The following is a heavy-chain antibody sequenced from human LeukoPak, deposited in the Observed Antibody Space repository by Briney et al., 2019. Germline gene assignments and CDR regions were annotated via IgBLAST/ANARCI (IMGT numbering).Heavy chain of an antibody. CDR3: TRDYYGMDV. CDR1: GGSISTYY. V-gene: IGHV4-4*07. Sequence: SETLSLTCSVSGGSISTYYWSWIRQPAGKGLEWIGRFYTSGGAKYNPPLRSRVTMSADTSKNQLSLKVNSVSAADTAVYYCTRDYYGMDVWGQGTTVTVSS. J-gene: IGHJ6*02. CDR2: FYTSGGA.